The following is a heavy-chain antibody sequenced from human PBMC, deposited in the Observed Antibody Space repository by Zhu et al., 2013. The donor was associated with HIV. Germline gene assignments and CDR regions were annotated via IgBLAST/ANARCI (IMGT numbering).Heavy chain of an antibody. CDR1: GGTFSSYA. J-gene: IGHJ6*04. D-gene: IGHD5-18*01. CDR3: ARYCGYSYGSCYYYYGMDV. Sequence: QVQLVQSGAVVKKPGSSVKVSCKASGGTFSSYAISWVRQAPGQGLEWMGGIIPIFGTANYAQKFQGRVTITADKSTSTAYMELSSLRSEDTAVYYCARYCGYSYGSCYYYYGMDVWAEGTDVTVSS. CDR2: IIPIFGTA. V-gene: IGHV1-69*06.